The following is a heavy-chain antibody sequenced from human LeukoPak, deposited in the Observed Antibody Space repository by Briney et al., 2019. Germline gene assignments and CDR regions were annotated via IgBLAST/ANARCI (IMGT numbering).Heavy chain of an antibody. CDR2: ITPLFDTP. CDR3: ARDLKVVVPAAIDYYYYYGMDV. D-gene: IGHD2-2*02. CDR1: GGTFSKYT. V-gene: IGHV1-69*13. J-gene: IGHJ6*02. Sequence: ASVKVSCKASGGTFSKYTISWVRQSPGQGLEWMGGITPLFDTPNYAQKFQGRVTITADESASTAYMELSSLRSEDTAVYYCARDLKVVVPAAIDYYYYYGMDVWGQGTTVTVSS.